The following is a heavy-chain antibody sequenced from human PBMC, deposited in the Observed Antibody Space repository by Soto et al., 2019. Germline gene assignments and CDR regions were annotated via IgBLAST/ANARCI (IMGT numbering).Heavy chain of an antibody. J-gene: IGHJ4*02. CDR2: ISSNGGST. D-gene: IGHD3-3*01. V-gene: IGHV3-64D*08. CDR1: GFTFSSYA. CDR3: VTYYDFWSGYPPTPFDY. Sequence: GSLRLSCSASGFTFSSYAMHWVRQAPGKGLEYVSAISSNGGSTYYADSVKGRFTISRDNSKNTLYLQMSSLRAEDTAVYYCVTYYDFWSGYPPTPFDYWGQGTLVTVSS.